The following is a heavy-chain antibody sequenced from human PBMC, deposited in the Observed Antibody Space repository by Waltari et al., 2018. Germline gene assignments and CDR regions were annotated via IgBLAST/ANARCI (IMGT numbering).Heavy chain of an antibody. D-gene: IGHD3-10*01. CDR2: ISAYNGNT. J-gene: IGHJ3*02. V-gene: IGHV1-18*01. CDR3: ARGTPYYGSGSYGAFDI. CDR1: GYTFTSYG. Sequence: QVQLVQSGAEVKKPGASVKVSCKASGYTFTSYGISWVRQAPGQGLEWMGWISAYNGNTNYAQKLQGRVTMTTDTSTSTAYMELRSLRSDDTAVYYCARGTPYYGSGSYGAFDIWGQGTMVTVSS.